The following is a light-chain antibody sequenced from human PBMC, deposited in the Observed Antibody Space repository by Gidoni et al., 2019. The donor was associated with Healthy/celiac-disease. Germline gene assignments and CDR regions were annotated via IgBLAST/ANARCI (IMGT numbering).Light chain of an antibody. Sequence: QSALPQPASVSGSPRQSLTSSCPGTSSDVGSYNLVSWYQQHPGKAPKLMIHEVSKRPSGVSNRFSGSKSGNTASLTISGLQAEDEADYYCCSYAGSSTLFGGGTKLTVL. V-gene: IGLV2-23*02. CDR2: EVS. CDR1: SSDVGSYNL. J-gene: IGLJ3*02. CDR3: CSYAGSSTL.